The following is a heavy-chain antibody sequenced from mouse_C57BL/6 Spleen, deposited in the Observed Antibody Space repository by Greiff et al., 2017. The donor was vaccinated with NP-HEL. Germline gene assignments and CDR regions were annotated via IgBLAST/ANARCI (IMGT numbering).Heavy chain of an antibody. CDR3: ARNWEVTTVVATRYFDV. CDR2: IWSGGST. V-gene: IGHV2-2*01. CDR1: GFSLTSYG. D-gene: IGHD1-1*01. J-gene: IGHJ1*03. Sequence: QVQLQQSGPGLVQPSQSLSITCTVSGFSLTSYGVHWVRQSPGKGLEWLGVIWSGGSTDYNAAFISRLSISKDNSKSQVFFKMNSLQADDTAIYYCARNWEVTTVVATRYFDVWGTGTTVTVSS.